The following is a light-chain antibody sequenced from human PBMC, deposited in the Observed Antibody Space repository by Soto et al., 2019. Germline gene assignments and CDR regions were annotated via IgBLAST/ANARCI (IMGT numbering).Light chain of an antibody. CDR3: QQYNDWPRT. Sequence: EIVMTQSPATLSVSPGERATLSYRASQSFSSNLAWFQHKPGQAPRLLIYGASTRATGIPARFSGSGSGTEFTLTISSLQSEDFAVYYCQQYNDWPRTFGQGTKVEI. J-gene: IGKJ1*01. CDR2: GAS. CDR1: QSFSSN. V-gene: IGKV3-15*01.